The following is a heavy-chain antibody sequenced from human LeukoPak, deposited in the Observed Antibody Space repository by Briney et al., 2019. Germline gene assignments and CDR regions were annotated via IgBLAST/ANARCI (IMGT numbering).Heavy chain of an antibody. CDR3: ARVYCGGDCFSAEYFQH. V-gene: IGHV1-69*04. CDR2: IIPILGIA. J-gene: IGHJ1*01. D-gene: IGHD2-21*02. CDR1: GGTFSSYA. Sequence: SVKVSCKASGGTFSSYAISWVRQAPGQGLEWMGRIIPILGIANYAQKFQGRVTITADKSTSTAYMELSSLRPEDTAVYYCARVYCGGDCFSAEYFQHWGQGTLVTVSS.